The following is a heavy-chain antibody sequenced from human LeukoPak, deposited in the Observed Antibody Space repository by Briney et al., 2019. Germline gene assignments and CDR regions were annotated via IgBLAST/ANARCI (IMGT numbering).Heavy chain of an antibody. CDR1: GYTFTSYY. V-gene: IGHV1-46*01. CDR2: INPSSGST. D-gene: IGHD3-9*01. J-gene: IGHJ4*02. Sequence: GASVKVSCKESGYTFTSYYMHWVRQAPGQGLEWMGIINPSSGSTSYAQKFRGRVTMTRDMSTSTVYMDLSSLRSEDTAVYYCARDKTPPPNYDILTGYFGLLDYWGQGTLVTVSS. CDR3: ARDKTPPPNYDILTGYFGLLDY.